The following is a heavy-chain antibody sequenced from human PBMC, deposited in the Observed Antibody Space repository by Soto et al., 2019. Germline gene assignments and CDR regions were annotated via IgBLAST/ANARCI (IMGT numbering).Heavy chain of an antibody. V-gene: IGHV3-30*18. J-gene: IGHJ4*02. CDR2: ISYDGSNK. CDR1: GFTFSSYG. D-gene: IGHD6-19*01. CDR3: AKDLRSSGWYYFDY. Sequence: QVQLVESGGGVVQPGRSLRLSCAASGFTFSSYGMHWVRQAPGKGLEWVAVISYDGSNKYYADSVKGRFIISRDNSKNTLYLQMNSLRAEDTAVYYCAKDLRSSGWYYFDYWGQGTLVTVSS.